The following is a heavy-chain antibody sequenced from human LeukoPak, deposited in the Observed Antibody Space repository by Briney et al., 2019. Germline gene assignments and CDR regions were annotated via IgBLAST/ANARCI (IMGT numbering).Heavy chain of an antibody. Sequence: GGSLRLSCAASGFTFSSYWMHWVRQAPGKGLVWVSRIKSDGSSTSYADSVKGRFTISRDNAKNTLYLQMNSLRAEDTAVYYCARRGAATDSFDIWGQGTMVTVSS. D-gene: IGHD1-26*01. J-gene: IGHJ3*02. CDR3: ARRGAATDSFDI. CDR1: GFTFSSYW. V-gene: IGHV3-74*01. CDR2: IKSDGSST.